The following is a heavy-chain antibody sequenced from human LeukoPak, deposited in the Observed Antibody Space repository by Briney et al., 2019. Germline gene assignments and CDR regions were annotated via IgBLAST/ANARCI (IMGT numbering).Heavy chain of an antibody. J-gene: IGHJ4*02. CDR1: GFTFSSYG. D-gene: IGHD6-13*01. V-gene: IGHV3-33*01. CDR3: AREKVPYSSSWYGLDY. CDR2: IWYDGSNK. Sequence: PGGSLRLSCAASGFTFSSYGMHWVRQAPGKGLEWVAVIWYDGSNKYYADSVKGRFTISRDNSKNTLYLQMNSLRAEDTAVYYCAREKVPYSSSWYGLDYRGQGTLVTVSS.